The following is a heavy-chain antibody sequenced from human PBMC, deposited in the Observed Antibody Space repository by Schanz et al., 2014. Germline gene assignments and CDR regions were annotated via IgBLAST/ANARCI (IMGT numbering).Heavy chain of an antibody. Sequence: EVQMLESGGGLVQPGGSLRLSCVASGFTFRRYGMSWVRQAPGKRLEWVSVIAGDGGGPNYVDSVKGRFTISRDNSDNTLYLQMNNLRAEDTAVYYCARGSGTFDSWGQGTLVTVSS. CDR1: GFTFRRYG. V-gene: IGHV3-23*01. CDR3: ARGSGTFDS. D-gene: IGHD3-3*01. CDR2: IAGDGGGP. J-gene: IGHJ4*02.